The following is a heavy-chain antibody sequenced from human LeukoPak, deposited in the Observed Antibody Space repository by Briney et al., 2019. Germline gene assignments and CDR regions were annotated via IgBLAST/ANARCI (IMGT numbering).Heavy chain of an antibody. J-gene: IGHJ6*03. V-gene: IGHV3-53*01. D-gene: IGHD3-10*01. CDR2: IYSDGTT. Sequence: GGPLRLSSAASGFTVFSNYMSWVRQPPGKGLEWVSVIYSDGTTYYADSVQGRFTISRDNSKNTVYLQMKRLRAEDTAVYFCARERSYYYYYMDVWGKGTTVTVSS. CDR1: GFTVFSNY. CDR3: ARERSYYYYYMDV.